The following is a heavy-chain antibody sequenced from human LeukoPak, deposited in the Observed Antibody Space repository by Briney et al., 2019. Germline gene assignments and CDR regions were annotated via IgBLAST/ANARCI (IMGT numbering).Heavy chain of an antibody. CDR1: EFTFSSYW. Sequence: PGGSLRLSCEASEFTFSSYWMSWVRQAPGKGLEWVANIRQDGNEKYYVDSVKGRFTISRDNAKNSLYLQMNSPRAEDTAVYYCAKDPGIAVAGPGKRYFDYWGQGTLVTVSS. V-gene: IGHV3-7*03. J-gene: IGHJ4*02. CDR3: AKDPGIAVAGPGKRYFDY. D-gene: IGHD6-19*01. CDR2: IRQDGNEK.